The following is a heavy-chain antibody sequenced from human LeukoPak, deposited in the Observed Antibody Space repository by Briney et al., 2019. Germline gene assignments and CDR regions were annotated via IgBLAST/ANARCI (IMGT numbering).Heavy chain of an antibody. V-gene: IGHV4-34*01. Sequence: PSETLSLTCAVYGGSFSGYYWSWIRQPPGKGLEWIGEINHSGSTNYNPSLKSRVTISVDTSKNQFSLKLSSVTAADTAVYYCARVKGYSSGWYANNWFDPWGQGTLVTVSS. D-gene: IGHD6-19*01. J-gene: IGHJ5*02. CDR3: ARVKGYSSGWYANNWFDP. CDR2: INHSGST. CDR1: GGSFSGYY.